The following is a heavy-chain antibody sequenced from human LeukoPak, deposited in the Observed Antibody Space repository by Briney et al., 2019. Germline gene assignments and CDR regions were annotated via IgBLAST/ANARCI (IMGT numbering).Heavy chain of an antibody. CDR3: ARGTFDPGSSVDIVATIFDY. Sequence: ASVKVSCKASGGTFSSYAISWLRQAPGQGLEWMGRIIPILGIANYAQKFQGRVTITADKSTSTAYMELSSLRSEDTAVYYCARGTFDPGSSVDIVATIFDYWGQGTLVTVSS. V-gene: IGHV1-69*04. CDR2: IIPILGIA. CDR1: GGTFSSYA. J-gene: IGHJ4*02. D-gene: IGHD5-12*01.